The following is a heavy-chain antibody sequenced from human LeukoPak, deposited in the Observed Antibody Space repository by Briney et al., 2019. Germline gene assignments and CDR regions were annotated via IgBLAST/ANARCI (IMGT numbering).Heavy chain of an antibody. Sequence: GGSLRLSCAASGFTFSSYGMHWVRQAPGKGLEWVAFIRYDGSNKYYADSVKGRFTISRDNSKNTLYLQMNSLRAEDTAVYYCAKDPHSYGITYYFDYWGQGTLVTVSS. J-gene: IGHJ4*02. CDR1: GFTFSSYG. CDR3: AKDPHSYGITYYFDY. V-gene: IGHV3-30*02. D-gene: IGHD5-18*01. CDR2: IRYDGSNK.